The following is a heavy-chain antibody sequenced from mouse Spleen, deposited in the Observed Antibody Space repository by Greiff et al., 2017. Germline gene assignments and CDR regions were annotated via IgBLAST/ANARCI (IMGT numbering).Heavy chain of an antibody. CDR2: IDPSDSYT. Sequence: VQLQQPGAELVKPGASVKLSCKASGYTFTSYWMHWVKQRPGQGLEWIGEIDPSDSYTNYNQKFKGKATLTVDKSSSTAYRQLSSLTSEYSADYYCARTGSNFFDYWGQGTTLTVSS. D-gene: IGHD2-5*01. J-gene: IGHJ2*01. V-gene: IGHV1-69*02. CDR1: GYTFTSYW. CDR3: ARTGSNFFDY.